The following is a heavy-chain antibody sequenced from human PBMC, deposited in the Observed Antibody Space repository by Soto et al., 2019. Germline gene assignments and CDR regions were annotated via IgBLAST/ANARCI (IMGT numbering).Heavy chain of an antibody. CDR1: GFTFDDYA. V-gene: IGHV3-9*01. J-gene: IGHJ5*02. CDR3: AKDITEQLVSGWFDP. CDR2: ISWNSGRI. D-gene: IGHD6-6*01. Sequence: EVQLVESGGGLVQPGRSLRLSCAASGFTFDDYAMHWVRQAPGKGLEWVSGISWNSGRIGYADSVKGRFTISRDNAKNSLYLQMNSLRAEDTALYYCAKDITEQLVSGWFDPWGQGTLVTVSS.